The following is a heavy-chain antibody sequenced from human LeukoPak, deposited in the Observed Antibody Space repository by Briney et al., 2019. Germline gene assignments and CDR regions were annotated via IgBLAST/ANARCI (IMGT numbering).Heavy chain of an antibody. J-gene: IGHJ4*02. V-gene: IGHV3-21*01. CDR1: GFTFSSYS. D-gene: IGHD4-23*01. Sequence: GGSLRLSCAASGFTFSSYSMNWVRQAPGKGLEWVSSISSSSSYIYYTDSVKGRFTISRDNAKNSLYLQMNSLRAEDTAVYYCARDRYGGSSAPSYWGQGTLVTVSS. CDR2: ISSSSSYI. CDR3: ARDRYGGSSAPSY.